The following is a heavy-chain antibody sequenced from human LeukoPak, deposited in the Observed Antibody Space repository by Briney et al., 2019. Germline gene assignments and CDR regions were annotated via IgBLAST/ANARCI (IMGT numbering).Heavy chain of an antibody. CDR1: GYTFTSYG. Sequence: ASVKVSCKASGYTFTSYGISWVRQAPGQGLEWMGWISAYNGNTNYAQKFQGRVTMTRDTSTSTVYMELSSLRSEDTAVYYCASVWDYGSPQFDYWGQGTLVTVSS. CDR3: ASVWDYGSPQFDY. V-gene: IGHV1-18*01. J-gene: IGHJ4*02. D-gene: IGHD4-17*01. CDR2: ISAYNGNT.